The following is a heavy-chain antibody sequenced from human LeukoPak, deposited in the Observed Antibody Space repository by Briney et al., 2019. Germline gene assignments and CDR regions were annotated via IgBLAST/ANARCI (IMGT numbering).Heavy chain of an antibody. CDR3: ARSPYYYDSSGYSVG. J-gene: IGHJ4*02. Sequence: ASVKVSCKASGGTFSSYAISWVRQAPGQGLEWMGRIIPIFGTANYAQKFQGRVTITTDESTSTAYMELSSLRSEDTAVYYCARSPYYYDSSGYSVGWGQGTLVTVSS. CDR1: GGTFSSYA. V-gene: IGHV1-69*05. D-gene: IGHD3-22*01. CDR2: IIPIFGTA.